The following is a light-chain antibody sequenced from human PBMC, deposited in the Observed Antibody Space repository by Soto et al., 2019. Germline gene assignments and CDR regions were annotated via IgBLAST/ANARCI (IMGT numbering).Light chain of an antibody. Sequence: QSVLTQPASVSGFPGQSITISCTGTSSDVGGYNYVSWYQHHPGKAPKLMIYDVSNRPSGVSNRFSGSKSGNTASLTISGLQPEDEADYYCCSYTTSNTPQIVFGTGTKVTVL. J-gene: IGLJ1*01. CDR2: DVS. CDR1: SSDVGGYNY. CDR3: CSYTTSNTPQIV. V-gene: IGLV2-14*03.